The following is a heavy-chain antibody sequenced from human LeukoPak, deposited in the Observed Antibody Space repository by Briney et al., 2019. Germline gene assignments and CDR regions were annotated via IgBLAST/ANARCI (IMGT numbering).Heavy chain of an antibody. D-gene: IGHD3-22*01. CDR2: IYYGGST. CDR1: GCSISNSIFY. Sequence: PSETLSLTCSVSGCSISNSIFYWGWVRQPPGKGLEWIGSIYYGGSTYYNPSLKSRVTISVDTSKNQFSLKLNSVTAADTAVYYCATDPTYDNSGFPFDYWGQGTLVTVSS. V-gene: IGHV4-39*01. J-gene: IGHJ4*02. CDR3: ATDPTYDNSGFPFDY.